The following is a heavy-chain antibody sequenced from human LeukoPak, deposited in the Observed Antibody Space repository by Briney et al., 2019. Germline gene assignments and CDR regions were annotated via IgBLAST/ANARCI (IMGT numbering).Heavy chain of an antibody. CDR1: GFTFSSYE. V-gene: IGHV3-48*03. Sequence: GGSLRLSCAASGFTFSSYETNWVRQAPGKGLEWVSYISSSGSTIYYADSVKGRFTISRDNAKNSLYLQMNSLRAEDTAVYYCASVNWGSLDYWGQGTLVTVSS. CDR3: ASVNWGSLDY. D-gene: IGHD7-27*01. CDR2: ISSSGSTI. J-gene: IGHJ4*02.